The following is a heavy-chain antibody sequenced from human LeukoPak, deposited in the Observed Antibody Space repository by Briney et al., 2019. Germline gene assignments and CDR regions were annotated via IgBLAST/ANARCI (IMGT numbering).Heavy chain of an antibody. J-gene: IGHJ6*02. CDR3: AKDPVVVPAAIGMDV. CDR1: GFTFSSYA. V-gene: IGHV3-23*01. CDR2: ISGSGGST. Sequence: GGSLRLSCAASGFTFSSYAMSWVRQAPGKGLEWVSAISGSGGSTYYADSVKGRFTISRDNSKNTLYLQMNSLRAEDTAVYYCAKDPVVVPAAIGMDVWGQETTVTVSS. D-gene: IGHD2-2*01.